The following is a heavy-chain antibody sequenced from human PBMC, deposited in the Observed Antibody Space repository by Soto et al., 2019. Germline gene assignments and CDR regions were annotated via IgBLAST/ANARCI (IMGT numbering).Heavy chain of an antibody. CDR2: ISGSGGST. V-gene: IGHV3-23*01. CDR1: GFTFSRYA. J-gene: IGHJ4*02. CDR3: AKDPPSYLRGGNDY. D-gene: IGHD3-10*02. Sequence: GGSLRLSCTASGFTFSRYAMSWVRQAPGKGLEWVSAISGSGGSTYYADSVKGRFTISSDNSKNTLYLQMNSLRAEDTAVYYCAKDPPSYLRGGNDYWGQGTLVTVSS.